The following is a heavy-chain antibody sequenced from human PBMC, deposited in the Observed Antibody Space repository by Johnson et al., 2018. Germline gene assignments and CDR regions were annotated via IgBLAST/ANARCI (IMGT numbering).Heavy chain of an antibody. D-gene: IGHD5-12*01. J-gene: IGHJ3*02. CDR2: IASTGSPK. CDR1: GFTFDDYY. Sequence: QVQLVESGGGLVKPGGSLRLSCVASGFTFDDYYMSWIRQAPGKGLEWVSYIASTGSPKYYADSVKGRFTISRDNAQNSLYLQMNNLRAEDTALYYCARDSLDILGDPKSGFDIWGHGTMVTVSS. CDR3: ARDSLDILGDPKSGFDI. V-gene: IGHV3-11*01.